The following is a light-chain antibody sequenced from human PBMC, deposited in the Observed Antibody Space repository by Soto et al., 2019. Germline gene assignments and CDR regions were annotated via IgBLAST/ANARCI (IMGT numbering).Light chain of an antibody. CDR3: AAWDDSLNGYV. Sequence: QSVLTQPPSVSGAPGQRVTISCTGSSSNIGAGSDVHWYQQLPGEAPKLLIYSNIQRPSGVPDRLSGSKSGTSASLAIRGLQSEDEADYYCAAWDDSLNGYVFGTGTKVTVL. J-gene: IGLJ1*01. CDR2: SNI. CDR1: SSNIGAGSD. V-gene: IGLV1-40*01.